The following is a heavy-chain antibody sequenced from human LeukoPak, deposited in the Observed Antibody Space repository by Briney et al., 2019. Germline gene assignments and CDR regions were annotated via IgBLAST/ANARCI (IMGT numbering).Heavy chain of an antibody. CDR1: GGSISSYY. CDR3: ARILTGYGSSYYYYGMDV. V-gene: IGHV4-59*08. D-gene: IGHD3-9*01. J-gene: IGHJ6*02. Sequence: PSETLSLTCTVSGGSISSYYWSWIRQPPGKGLEWIGYIYYSGSTNYHPSLKSRVTISVDTSKNQFSLKLSSVTAADTAVYYCARILTGYGSSYYYYGMDVWGQGTTVTVSS. CDR2: IYYSGST.